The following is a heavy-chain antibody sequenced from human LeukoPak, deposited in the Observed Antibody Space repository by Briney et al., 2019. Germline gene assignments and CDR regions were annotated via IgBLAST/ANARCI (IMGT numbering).Heavy chain of an antibody. J-gene: IGHJ3*02. Sequence: GASVKVSCKASGYTFGTHWMHWVRQAPGQGLEWMGIINPSGDVRLYARKFQGRVTVTRDMSTRTVYMELSDLRPEDTAVYYCARHIDGGSSDAFDIWGQGTMVTVSS. CDR3: ARHIDGGSSDAFDI. CDR2: INPSGDVR. CDR1: GYTFGTHW. V-gene: IGHV1-46*01. D-gene: IGHD1-26*01.